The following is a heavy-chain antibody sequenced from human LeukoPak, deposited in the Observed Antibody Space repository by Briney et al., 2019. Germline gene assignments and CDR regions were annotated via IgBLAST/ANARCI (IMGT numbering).Heavy chain of an antibody. J-gene: IGHJ4*02. V-gene: IGHV4-59*01. CDR3: ARWSGSYYFDY. Sequence: SETLSLTCTVSGGSISSYYWSWIRQPPGKGLEWIGYIYYSGSTNYNPSLKSRVTISVDTSKNQFSLKLSSVTAADTAVYYCARWSGSYYFDYWGQGTLVTVSS. CDR2: IYYSGST. CDR1: GGSISSYY. D-gene: IGHD1-26*01.